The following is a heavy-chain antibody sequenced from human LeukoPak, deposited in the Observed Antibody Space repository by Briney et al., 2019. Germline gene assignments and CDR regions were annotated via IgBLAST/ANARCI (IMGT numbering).Heavy chain of an antibody. D-gene: IGHD6-19*01. Sequence: PGRSLRLSCAASGFTFSSYAMHWVRQAPGKGLEWVAVISYDGSNKYYADSVKGRFTISRDNSKNTLYLQMNSLRAEDTAVYYCAREAVASSFDYWGQGTLVTVSS. CDR1: GFTFSSYA. CDR2: ISYDGSNK. CDR3: AREAVASSFDY. J-gene: IGHJ4*02. V-gene: IGHV3-30-3*01.